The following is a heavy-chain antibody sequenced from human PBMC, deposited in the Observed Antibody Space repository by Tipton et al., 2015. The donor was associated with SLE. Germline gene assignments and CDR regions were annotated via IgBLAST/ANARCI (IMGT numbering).Heavy chain of an antibody. CDR2: IYHSGST. D-gene: IGHD3-22*01. Sequence: TLSLTCAVYGGSFSGYYWGWIRQPPGKGLEWIGSIYHSGSTYYNPSLKSRVTISVDTSKNQFSLKLSSVTAADTAVYYCARGGSIAPRPGYFDSSGYSDYWGQGTLVTVSS. J-gene: IGHJ4*02. CDR3: ARGGSIAPRPGYFDSSGYSDY. V-gene: IGHV4-34*01. CDR1: GGSFSGYY.